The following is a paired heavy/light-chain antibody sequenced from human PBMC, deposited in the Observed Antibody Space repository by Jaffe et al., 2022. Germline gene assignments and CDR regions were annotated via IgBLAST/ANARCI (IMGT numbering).Light chain of an antibody. CDR2: LTS. J-gene: IGKJ2*01. Sequence: DIVMTQSALSLPVTPGESASISCRSSQSLLSVDWYLQKPGHSPQLLIYLTSHRASGVPDRFSGSGSGTDFTLKISRVEAEDVGVYYCMQVIEAPYTFGQGTKLEIK. CDR1: QSLLS. CDR3: MQVIEAPYT. V-gene: IGKV2-28*01.
Heavy chain of an antibody. J-gene: IGHJ4*02. CDR1: GFIFSHYG. CDR3: AKLLGECSSGYGGNCYSGYFDY. CDR2: IRFDGTNK. D-gene: IGHD2-15*01. V-gene: IGHV3-30*02. Sequence: QVKLMESGGGVVQPGGSLRLSCAASGFIFSHYGMHWVRQAPGKGLEWVAFIRFDGTNKYYADSVKGRFTVSRDNSKNTLYLEMNSLRAEDTAVYYCAKLLGECSSGYGGNCYSGYFDYWGQGNLVTVSS.